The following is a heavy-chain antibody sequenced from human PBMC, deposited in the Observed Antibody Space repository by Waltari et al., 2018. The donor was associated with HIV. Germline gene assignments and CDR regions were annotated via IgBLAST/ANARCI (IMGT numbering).Heavy chain of an antibody. D-gene: IGHD4-4*01. Sequence: QVQLVQSGSEVKKPGASVKVSCKASGYTFTNYFINWVRQAPGQGLEWVGIINPGSGNSKITQKFQGRIIMTSDTSTSTVYREVSSLRSADTAIYYCATQSLDYWGQGTQVTVSS. V-gene: IGHV1-46*01. J-gene: IGHJ4*02. CDR1: GYTFTNYF. CDR3: ATQSLDY. CDR2: INPGSGNS.